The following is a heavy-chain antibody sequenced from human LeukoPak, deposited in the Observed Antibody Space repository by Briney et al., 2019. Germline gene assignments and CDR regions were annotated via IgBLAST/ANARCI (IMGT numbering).Heavy chain of an antibody. CDR3: AKDPRYYDFWRSPFDY. J-gene: IGHJ4*02. Sequence: GGSLRLSCVASGFTFSSYAMSWVRQAPGKGLEWVSAISGSGGSTYYADSVKGRFTISRDNSKNTLYLQMNSLRAEDTAVYYCAKDPRYYDFWRSPFDYWGQGTLVTVSS. V-gene: IGHV3-23*01. D-gene: IGHD3-3*01. CDR2: ISGSGGST. CDR1: GFTFSSYA.